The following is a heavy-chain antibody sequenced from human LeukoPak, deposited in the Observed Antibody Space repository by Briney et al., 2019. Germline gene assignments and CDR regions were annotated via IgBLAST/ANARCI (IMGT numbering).Heavy chain of an antibody. Sequence: PSETLSLTCTVSGGSISSSNYYWSWIRQPPGKGLEWIGYISYSGNTNYNPSLKSRVTISVDTSKNQFSLKLSSVTAADTAVYYCARGRTYWSSSWFDPWGQGTLVTVSS. J-gene: IGHJ5*02. CDR2: ISYSGNT. CDR1: GGSISSSNYY. CDR3: ARGRTYWSSSWFDP. V-gene: IGHV4-61*01. D-gene: IGHD3-3*01.